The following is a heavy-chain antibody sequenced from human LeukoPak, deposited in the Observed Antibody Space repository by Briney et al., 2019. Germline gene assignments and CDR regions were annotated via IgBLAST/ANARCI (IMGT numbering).Heavy chain of an antibody. D-gene: IGHD1-26*01. J-gene: IGHJ3*02. CDR2: IYYSGST. CDR3: ARGGSGSYYADAFAI. CDR1: GGSISSYY. Sequence: PSETLSLTCTVSGGSISSYYWSWIRQPPGKGLEWIGYIYYSGSTNYNPSLKSRVTISVDTSKNQFSLKLSSVTAADTAVYYCARGGSGSYYADAFAIWGQGTMVTVSS. V-gene: IGHV4-59*12.